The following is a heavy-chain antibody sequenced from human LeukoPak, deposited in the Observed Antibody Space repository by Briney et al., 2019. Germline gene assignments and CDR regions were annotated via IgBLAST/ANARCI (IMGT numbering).Heavy chain of an antibody. CDR2: IYYGGST. D-gene: IGHD3-3*01. J-gene: IGHJ4*02. CDR3: ARQPSNDFWSGYYPQYYFDY. V-gene: IGHV4-39*01. Sequence: SETLSLTCTVSGGSISSSSYYWGWIRQPPGKGLEWIGSIYYGGSTYYNPSLKSRVTISVDTSKNQFSLKLSSVTAADTAVYYCARQPSNDFWSGYYPQYYFDYWGQGTLVTVSS. CDR1: GGSISSSSYY.